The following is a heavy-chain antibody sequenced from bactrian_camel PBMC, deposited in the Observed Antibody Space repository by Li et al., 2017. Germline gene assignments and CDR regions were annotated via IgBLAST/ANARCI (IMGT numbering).Heavy chain of an antibody. CDR2: ISGSSRT. Sequence: VQLVESGGGLVQPGESLRLSCAASGFIFRDHYMNWVRQAPGKGLEWVSSISGSSRTYYSNSVKGRCTIARDNTKNTVYLQMISLESEDPALYFCAAGPWYTDGYKYWGQGTQVTVS. CDR1: GFIFRDHY. J-gene: IGHJ4*01. CDR3: AAGPWYTDGYKY. V-gene: IGHV3-2*01. D-gene: IGHD6*01.